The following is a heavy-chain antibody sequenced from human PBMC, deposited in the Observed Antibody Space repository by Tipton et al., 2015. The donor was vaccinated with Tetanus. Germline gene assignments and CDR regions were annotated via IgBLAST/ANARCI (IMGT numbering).Heavy chain of an antibody. CDR1: GDSLSNGDYY. CDR3: ARDHGITWGGMGYYYGMDV. CDR2: IYYSGST. V-gene: IGHV4-30-4*01. D-gene: IGHD3-16*01. J-gene: IGHJ6*02. Sequence: TLSLTCTVSGDSLSNGDYYWSRIRQPPGKGLESIGYIYYSGSTYYNPSLKSRVTISVDTSKNQFSLRLSSVTAADTAVYYCARDHGITWGGMGYYYGMDVWGQGTTVTASS.